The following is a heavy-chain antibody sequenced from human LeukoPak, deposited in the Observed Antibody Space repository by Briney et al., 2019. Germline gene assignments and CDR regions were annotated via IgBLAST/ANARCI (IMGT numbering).Heavy chain of an antibody. V-gene: IGHV4-34*01. J-gene: IGHJ3*02. CDR2: INHSGST. D-gene: IGHD2-15*01. CDR1: GGSFSGYY. Sequence: NPSETLSLTCAVYGGSFSGYYWSWIRQPPGKGLEWIGEINHSGSTNYNPSLKSRVTISVDTSRNQFSLKLSSVTAADTAVYYCARDYCSGGSCYEGAFDIWGQGTMVTVPS. CDR3: ARDYCSGGSCYEGAFDI.